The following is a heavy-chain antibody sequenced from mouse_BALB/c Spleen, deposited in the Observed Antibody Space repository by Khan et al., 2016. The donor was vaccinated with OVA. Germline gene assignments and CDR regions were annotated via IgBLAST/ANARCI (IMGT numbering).Heavy chain of an antibody. CDR3: TRRNWDVAWFAY. CDR2: IYPGNTDT. D-gene: IGHD4-1*01. CDR1: GYTFTSYW. J-gene: IGHJ3*01. Sequence: VQLQQSGPVLARPGASVKMSCKASGYTFTSYWMHWVKQRPGQGLEWIGDIYPGNTDTTYNQKFKGKAKLTADTSTSTAYMELTSLTNEDSSVYYCTRRNWDVAWFAYWGQGTLVTVSA. V-gene: IGHV1-5*01.